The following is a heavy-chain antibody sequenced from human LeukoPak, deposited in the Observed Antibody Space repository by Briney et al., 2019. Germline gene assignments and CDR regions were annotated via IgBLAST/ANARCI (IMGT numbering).Heavy chain of an antibody. D-gene: IGHD3-10*01. CDR3: AKARSGVSWAFDI. J-gene: IGHJ3*02. Sequence: GGSLRLSCAASGFTFSSYWMSWVRQAPGKGLEWVANIKQDGSEKYYVDSVKGRFTISRDNSKNTLYLQMNSLRPEDTAAYFCAKARSGVSWAFDIWGQGTMVTVS. V-gene: IGHV3-7*01. CDR1: GFTFSSYW. CDR2: IKQDGSEK.